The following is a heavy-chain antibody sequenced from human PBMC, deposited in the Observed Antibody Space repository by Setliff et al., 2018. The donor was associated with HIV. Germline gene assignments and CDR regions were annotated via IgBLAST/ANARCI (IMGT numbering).Heavy chain of an antibody. Sequence: PGGSLRLSCAASGFTFSSYAMSWVRQAPGKGLEWVANIKYDGSEKYYVGSVKGRFTNSRDNAKNSLYLQMNSLRAEDTAVYYCAREPHELRYFDWLLYPAYYYYGMDVWGQGTTVTVSS. CDR1: GFTFSSYA. J-gene: IGHJ6*02. V-gene: IGHV3-7*01. D-gene: IGHD3-9*01. CDR2: IKYDGSEK. CDR3: AREPHELRYFDWLLYPAYYYYGMDV.